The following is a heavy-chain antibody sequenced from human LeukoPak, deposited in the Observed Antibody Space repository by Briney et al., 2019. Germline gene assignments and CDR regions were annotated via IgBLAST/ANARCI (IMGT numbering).Heavy chain of an antibody. CDR3: AKPKSGFNDAFDI. D-gene: IGHD6-25*01. J-gene: IGHJ3*02. CDR1: VFTFSSYE. CDR2: ISSSGRTI. Sequence: GGSLRLSCAPSVFTFSSYEMNWVRQAPGKGLEWVSYISSSGRTIYYADSVKGRFPISRDNAKNSLYLQLNSLRAEDTAVYYCAKPKSGFNDAFDIWGQGTMVTVSS. V-gene: IGHV3-48*03.